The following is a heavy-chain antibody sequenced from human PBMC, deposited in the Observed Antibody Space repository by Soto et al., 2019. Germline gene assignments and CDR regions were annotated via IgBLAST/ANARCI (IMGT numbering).Heavy chain of an antibody. Sequence: QVQLVQSGAEVKKPGASVKVSCKASGYTFTSYDIIWVRQATGQGLEWMGWMNPNSGNTGCAQQFQGRVTMTRNTSISTAYMELSSLRSEDTSGYYCARGLPNWFDPWGQGTLVTVSS. CDR1: GYTFTSYD. CDR2: MNPNSGNT. J-gene: IGHJ5*02. V-gene: IGHV1-8*01. CDR3: ARGLPNWFDP.